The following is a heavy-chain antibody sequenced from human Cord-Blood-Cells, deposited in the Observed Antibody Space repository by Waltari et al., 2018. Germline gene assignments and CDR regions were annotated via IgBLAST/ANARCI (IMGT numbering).Heavy chain of an antibody. D-gene: IGHD5-18*01. CDR3: ARGYSYGYGPY. J-gene: IGHJ4*02. V-gene: IGHV3-48*03. CDR1: GFTFSSYE. Sequence: EVQLVESGGGLVQPGGSLRLSCAASGFTFSSYEMNWLRPAPGKGLEWVSYISSSGSTIYYADSVKGRFTISRDNAKNSLYLQMNSLRAEDTAVYYCARGYSYGYGPYWGQGTLVTVSS. CDR2: ISSSGSTI.